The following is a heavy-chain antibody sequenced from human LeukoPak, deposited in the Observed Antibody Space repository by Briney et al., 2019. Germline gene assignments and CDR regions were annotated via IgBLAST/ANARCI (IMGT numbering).Heavy chain of an antibody. D-gene: IGHD3-10*01. V-gene: IGHV1-2*06. J-gene: IGHJ3*02. CDR2: INPNSGGT. CDR1: GYTFTGYY. Sequence: ASVKVSCKASGYTFTGYYMHWVRQAPGQGLEWMGRINPNSGGTNYAQTFQGRVTMTRDTSISTAYMELRRLRSDDTAVYYCAIWGGPYGSGSYFVDIWGQGTMVTVSS. CDR3: AIWGGPYGSGSYFVDI.